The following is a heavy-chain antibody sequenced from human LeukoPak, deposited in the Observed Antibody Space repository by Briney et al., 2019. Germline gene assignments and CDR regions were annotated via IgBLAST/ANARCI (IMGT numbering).Heavy chain of an antibody. D-gene: IGHD3-10*01. CDR3: ARHLGFVYYYGMDV. J-gene: IGHJ6*02. V-gene: IGHV4-59*08. CDR2: IYYSGST. Sequence: SETLSLTCTVSGGSISSYYWSWIRQPPGKGLEWIGYIYYSGSTNYNPSLKSRVTISVDTSKNQFSLKLSSVTAADTAVYYCARHLGFVYYYGMDVWGQGTTVTVSS. CDR1: GGSISSYY.